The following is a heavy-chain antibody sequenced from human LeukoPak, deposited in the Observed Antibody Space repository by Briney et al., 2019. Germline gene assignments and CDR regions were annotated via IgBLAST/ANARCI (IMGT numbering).Heavy chain of an antibody. Sequence: GASVKVSCKAYGGTFSSYAISWVRQAPGQGLEWMGRIIPILDIPNYAQKFQGRVTITADKSTSTAYMELSSLRSEDTAVYYCARQIVGATFGSLDYWGQGTLVTVSS. CDR2: IIPILDIP. CDR3: ARQIVGATFGSLDY. CDR1: GGTFSSYA. J-gene: IGHJ4*02. D-gene: IGHD1-26*01. V-gene: IGHV1-69*04.